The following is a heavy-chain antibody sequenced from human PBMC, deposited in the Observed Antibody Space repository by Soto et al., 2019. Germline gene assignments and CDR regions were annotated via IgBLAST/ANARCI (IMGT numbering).Heavy chain of an antibody. CDR1: GGSINSGGYS. J-gene: IGHJ6*02. Sequence: QLQLQESGSGLVKPSQTLSLTCTVSGGSINSGGYSWIWIRQPPGKGLEWIGYIYHTGNTFYNPSLQSRGTISVDQARNQFSLSLGSVTAADTAMYYCARVERTLSTPFAYGMDVWCQGTTVTVSS. CDR3: ARVERTLSTPFAYGMDV. D-gene: IGHD2-2*01. V-gene: IGHV4-30-2*01. CDR2: IYHTGNT.